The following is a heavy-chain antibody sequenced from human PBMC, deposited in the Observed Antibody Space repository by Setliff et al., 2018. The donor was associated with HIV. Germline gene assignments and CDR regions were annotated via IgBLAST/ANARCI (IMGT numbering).Heavy chain of an antibody. D-gene: IGHD2-2*01. CDR3: ERGKNIVVVPAAPNWFDP. CDR2: MNPNSGNT. J-gene: IGHJ5*02. Sequence: ESSVKVSCKASGYTFTSYDINWVRQATGQGLEWMGWMNPNSGNTGYAQKFQGRVTMTRNTSINTAYMELSSLRSQDTAVYYCERGKNIVVVPAAPNWFDPWGQGTLVTVSS. V-gene: IGHV1-8*02. CDR1: GYTFTSYD.